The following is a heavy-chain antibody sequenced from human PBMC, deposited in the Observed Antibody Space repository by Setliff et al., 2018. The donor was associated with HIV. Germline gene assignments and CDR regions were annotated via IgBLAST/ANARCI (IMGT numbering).Heavy chain of an antibody. CDR3: ARLPFITIFGVLNGDDGFDI. V-gene: IGHV1-2*06. Sequence: RASVKVSCKASGYTFTGYYMHWVRQAPGQGPEWLGRINPKSGGTRYAQKFRGRVSMTRDTAISTAYMELSRLRSDDSAVYYCARLPFITIFGVLNGDDGFDIWGQGTMVTVSS. J-gene: IGHJ3*02. CDR1: GYTFTGYY. D-gene: IGHD3-3*01. CDR2: INPKSGGT.